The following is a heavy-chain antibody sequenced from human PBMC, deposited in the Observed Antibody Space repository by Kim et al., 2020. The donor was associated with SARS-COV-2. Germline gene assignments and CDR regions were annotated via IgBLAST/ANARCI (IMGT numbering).Heavy chain of an antibody. V-gene: IGHV4-59*08. CDR2: IYYSGST. Sequence: SETLSLTCTVSGGSISSYYWSWIRQPPGKGLEWIGYIYYSGSTNYNPSLKSRVTISVDTSKNQFSLKLSSVTAADTAVYYCARHYGRLSSNEDYFDYWG. D-gene: IGHD4-4*01. CDR3: ARHYGRLSSNEDYFDY. CDR1: GGSISSYY. J-gene: IGHJ4*01.